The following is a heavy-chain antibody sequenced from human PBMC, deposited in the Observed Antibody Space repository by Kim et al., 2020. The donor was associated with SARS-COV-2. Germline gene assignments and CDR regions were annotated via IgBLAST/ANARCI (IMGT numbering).Heavy chain of an antibody. V-gene: IGHV1-2*06. Sequence: ASVKVSCKASGYTFTGYYMHWVRQAPGQGIEWMGRINPNSGGTNYAQKFQGRVTMTRDTSISTAYMELSRLRSDDKAVYYCARGPRYGYSSSYGMEVWGQGTTVTVSS. CDR3: ARGPRYGYSSSYGMEV. CDR2: INPNSGGT. J-gene: IGHJ6*02. D-gene: IGHD6-6*01. CDR1: GYTFTGYY.